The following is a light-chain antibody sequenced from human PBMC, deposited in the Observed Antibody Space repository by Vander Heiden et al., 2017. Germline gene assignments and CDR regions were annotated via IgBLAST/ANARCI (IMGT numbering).Light chain of an antibody. J-gene: IGKJ4*01. Sequence: AIQMTQSPSSLSASIGDRVTITCRASQGIRNDLGWYQQKPGTAPKLLIYAASSLQGGVPSRFSGSRSGTDFTLTISNLQPEDSATYYCRQNDNYPVTFGGGTKVEIK. CDR1: QGIRND. CDR2: AAS. CDR3: RQNDNYPVT. V-gene: IGKV1-6*01.